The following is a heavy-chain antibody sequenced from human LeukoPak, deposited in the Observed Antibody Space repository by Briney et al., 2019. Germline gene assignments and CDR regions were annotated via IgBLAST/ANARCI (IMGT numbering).Heavy chain of an antibody. V-gene: IGHV4-4*07. CDR1: GGSISSYY. CDR3: ARESITMVRGVDDYYYYMDV. J-gene: IGHJ6*03. CDR2: IYTSGST. D-gene: IGHD3-10*01. Sequence: LETLSLTCTVSGGSISSYYWSWIRQPAGKGLEWIGRIYTSGSTNYNPSLKSRVTMSVDTSKNQFSLKLSSVTAADTAVYYCARESITMVRGVDDYYYYMDVWGKGTTVTVSS.